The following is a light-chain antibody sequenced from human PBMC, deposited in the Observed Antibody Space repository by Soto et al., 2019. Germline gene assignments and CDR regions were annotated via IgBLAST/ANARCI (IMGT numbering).Light chain of an antibody. Sequence: DIVMTQSPYSLAVSLPEPPTINCKSTQRVLYSSNNKNYLAWYQQKPGQPPKLLIYWASTRESGVPDRFSGSGSGTDFTLTISRLEPEDFAVYYCQQYGSSPFTFGQGTRLEI. CDR2: WAS. CDR3: QQYGSSPFT. V-gene: IGKV4-1*01. J-gene: IGKJ5*01. CDR1: QRVLYSSNNKNY.